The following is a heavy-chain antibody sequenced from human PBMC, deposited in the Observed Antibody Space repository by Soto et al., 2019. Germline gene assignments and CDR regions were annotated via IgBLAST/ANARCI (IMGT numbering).Heavy chain of an antibody. Sequence: QVQLVQSETEVKKPGSAVKVSCKASGGTFSTCAMNWVRQAPGQGLEWMGGILPIFDTPRYAQKFQGRVTITVDESTTTAYMELSSLRSDDTAVYYCTRSIGSGGVIGGFDYWGQGTLVTVSS. J-gene: IGHJ4*02. CDR3: TRSIGSGGVIGGFDY. CDR1: GGTFSTCA. CDR2: ILPIFDTP. V-gene: IGHV1-69*01. D-gene: IGHD3-16*02.